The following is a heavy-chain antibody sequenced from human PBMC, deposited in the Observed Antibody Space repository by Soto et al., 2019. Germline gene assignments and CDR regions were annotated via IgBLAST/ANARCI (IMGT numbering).Heavy chain of an antibody. D-gene: IGHD3-10*01. CDR2: ISYDGSNK. CDR3: AKGWGYYGSGSYPPFY. Sequence: QVQLVESGGGVVQPGRSLRLSCAASGFTFSSYGMHWVRQAPGKGLEWVAVISYDGSNKYYADSVKGRFTISRDNSKNTLYLQMNSLRAEDTAVYYCAKGWGYYGSGSYPPFYWGQGTLVTVSS. V-gene: IGHV3-30*18. J-gene: IGHJ4*02. CDR1: GFTFSSYG.